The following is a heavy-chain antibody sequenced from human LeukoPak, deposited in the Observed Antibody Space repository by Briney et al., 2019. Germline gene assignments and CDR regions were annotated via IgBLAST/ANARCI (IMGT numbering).Heavy chain of an antibody. D-gene: IGHD3-22*01. Sequence: ASVKVSCKASGGTFSSYAISWVRQAPGQGLEWMGGIIPIFGTANYAQKFQGRVTITTDESTSTAYMELSSLRSEDTAVYYCAGSLSPKYYYDSYWFDPWGQGNLVTVSS. CDR3: AGSLSPKYYYDSYWFDP. V-gene: IGHV1-69*05. CDR1: GGTFSSYA. CDR2: IIPIFGTA. J-gene: IGHJ5*02.